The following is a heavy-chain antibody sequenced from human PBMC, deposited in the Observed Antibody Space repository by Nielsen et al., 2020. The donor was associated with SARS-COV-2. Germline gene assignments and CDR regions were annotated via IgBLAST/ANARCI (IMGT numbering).Heavy chain of an antibody. V-gene: IGHV3-21*01. D-gene: IGHD3-3*01. J-gene: IGHJ3*02. CDR3: ARDGGRRTMFGVNHRVRKDAFDI. CDR2: ISSRSDYI. CDR1: GFIFSDYN. Sequence: GGSLRLSCAASGFIFSDYNMNWVRQAPGKGLEWVSFISSRSDYIYYADSMKGRLTISRDNAKNSLFLQMNRLRVEDTAVYYCARDGGRRTMFGVNHRVRKDAFDIWGQGTMVTVSS.